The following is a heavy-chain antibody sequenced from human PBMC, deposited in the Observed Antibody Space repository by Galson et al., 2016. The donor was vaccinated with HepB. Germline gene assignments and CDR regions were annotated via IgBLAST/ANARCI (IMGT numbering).Heavy chain of an antibody. D-gene: IGHD3-9*01. J-gene: IGHJ4*02. Sequence: SVKVSCKASGYTFTDQGISWFRQAPGQGLEWMGWISSSNGHTNYAQNVQGRVTMTTQASTSTAYMEVRSLRSDDTAVYYCARVDKKHPFFDIWGQGTLVTVSS. CDR1: GYTFTDQG. V-gene: IGHV1-18*01. CDR2: ISSSNGHT. CDR3: ARVDKKHPFFDI.